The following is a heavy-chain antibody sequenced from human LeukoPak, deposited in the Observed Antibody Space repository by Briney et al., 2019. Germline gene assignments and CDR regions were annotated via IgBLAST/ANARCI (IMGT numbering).Heavy chain of an antibody. V-gene: IGHV3-43D*03. CDR2: TSWDGGST. D-gene: IGHD6-13*01. CDR3: AKVAAAGTNYYYYMDV. CDR1: GFTFDDYA. J-gene: IGHJ6*03. Sequence: GGSLRLSCAASGFTFDDYAMHWVRQAPGRGLEWVSLTSWDGGSTYYADSVKGRFTISRDNSKNSLYLQMNSLRAEDTALYYCAKVAAAGTNYYYYMDVWGKGTTVTVSS.